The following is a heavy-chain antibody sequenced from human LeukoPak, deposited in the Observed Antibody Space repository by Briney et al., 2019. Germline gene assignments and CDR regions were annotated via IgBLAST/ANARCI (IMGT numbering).Heavy chain of an antibody. CDR1: GYTFTSYG. V-gene: IGHV1-8*02. Sequence: ASVKVSCKASGYTFTSYGISWVRQAPGQGLEWMGWMNPNSGNTGYAQKFQGRVTMTRNTSISTAYMELSSLRSEDTAVYYCARGTNIADLGYWGQGTLVTVSS. J-gene: IGHJ4*02. CDR3: ARGTNIADLGY. CDR2: MNPNSGNT. D-gene: IGHD6-13*01.